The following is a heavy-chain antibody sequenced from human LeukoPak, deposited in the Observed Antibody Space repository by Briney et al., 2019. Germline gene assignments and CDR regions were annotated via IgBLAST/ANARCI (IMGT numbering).Heavy chain of an antibody. CDR3: ATCMGSSLYGPQNWFDP. V-gene: IGHV1-24*01. J-gene: IGHJ5*02. CDR2: FDPEDGGT. CDR1: GYTLTELS. Sequence: ASVKVSCKVSGYTLTELSMHWVRQAPGKGLEWMGGFDPEDGGTIYAQKFQGRVTMTEDTSTDTAYMELSSLRSEDTAVYYCATCMGSSLYGPQNWFDPWGQGTLVTVSS. D-gene: IGHD6-13*01.